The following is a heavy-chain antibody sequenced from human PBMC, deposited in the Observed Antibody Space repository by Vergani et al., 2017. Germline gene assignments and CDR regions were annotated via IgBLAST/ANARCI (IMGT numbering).Heavy chain of an antibody. D-gene: IGHD3-3*01. V-gene: IGHV1-2*02. CDR2: INPNSGGT. J-gene: IGHJ5*02. CDR3: ARLRPAITIFGVVINGGWFDP. CDR1: GYTFTGYY. Sequence: QVQLVQSGAEVKKPGASVKVSCKASGYTFTGYYMHWVRQAPGQGLEWMGWINPNSGGTNYAQKFQGRVTMTRDTSISTAYMELSRLRSDDTAVYYCARLRPAITIFGVVINGGWFDPWGQGTLVTVSS.